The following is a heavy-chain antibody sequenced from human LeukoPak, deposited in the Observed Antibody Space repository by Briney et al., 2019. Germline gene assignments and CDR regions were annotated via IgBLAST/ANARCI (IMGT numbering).Heavy chain of an antibody. CDR3: AREADYGDYDSWYYYYMDV. Sequence: GGSLRLSCAASGFTFSSYWMHWVRQAPGKGLEWVSYISSSSSTIYYADSVKGRFTISRDNAKNSLYLQMNSLRAEDTAVYYCAREADYGDYDSWYYYYMDVWGKGTTVTVSS. CDR1: GFTFSSYW. D-gene: IGHD4-17*01. CDR2: ISSSSSTI. V-gene: IGHV3-48*01. J-gene: IGHJ6*03.